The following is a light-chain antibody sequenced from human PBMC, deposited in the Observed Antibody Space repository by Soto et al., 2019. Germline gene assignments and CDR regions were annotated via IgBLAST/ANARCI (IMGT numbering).Light chain of an antibody. CDR3: QQYGSSFIT. CDR1: QSVSIN. Sequence: EIVMSQSPATLSVYPGERATLSCRASQSVSINVAWYQQKPGQAPRLLIYDASNTATGIPARFSGSGSGTDFTLTISRLEPEDFAVYYCQQYGSSFITFGQGTRLEIK. CDR2: DAS. V-gene: IGKV3-20*01. J-gene: IGKJ5*01.